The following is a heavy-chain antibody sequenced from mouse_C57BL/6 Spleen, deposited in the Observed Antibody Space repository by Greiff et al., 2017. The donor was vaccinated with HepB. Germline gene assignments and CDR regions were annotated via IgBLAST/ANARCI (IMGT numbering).Heavy chain of an antibody. CDR2: IDPENGDT. J-gene: IGHJ2*01. CDR1: GFNIKDDY. D-gene: IGHD2-3*01. CDR3: TTGDGSYYFDY. V-gene: IGHV14-4*01. Sequence: EVKLQESGAELVRPGASVKLSCTASGFNIKDDYMHWVKQRPEQGLEWIGWIDPENGDTEYASKFQGKATITADTSSNTAYLQLSSLTSEDTAVYYCTTGDGSYYFDYWGQGTTLTVSS.